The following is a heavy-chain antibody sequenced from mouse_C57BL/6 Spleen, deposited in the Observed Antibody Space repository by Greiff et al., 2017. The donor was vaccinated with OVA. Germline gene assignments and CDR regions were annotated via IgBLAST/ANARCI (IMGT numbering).Heavy chain of an antibody. CDR3: AREGGYDYNYFDY. Sequence: VQLKESGPGLVKPSQSLSLTCSVTDYSITSGYYWNWIRQFPGNKLEWMGYISYDGSNNYNPSLKNRISITRDTSKNQFFLKLNSVTTEDTATYYCAREGGYDYNYFDYWGQGTTLTVSS. J-gene: IGHJ2*01. CDR1: DYSITSGYY. D-gene: IGHD2-4*01. CDR2: ISYDGSN. V-gene: IGHV3-6*01.